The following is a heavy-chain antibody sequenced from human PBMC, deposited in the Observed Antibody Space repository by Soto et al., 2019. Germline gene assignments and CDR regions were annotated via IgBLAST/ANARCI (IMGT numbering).Heavy chain of an antibody. D-gene: IGHD3-22*01. CDR3: VKDDGGYPSTAQH. J-gene: IGHJ1*01. CDR1: GITISNYP. V-gene: IGHV3-23*01. Sequence: EVQLLESGGGLVQPGGSLRLSCAASGITISNYPMSWVRQAPGKGLDWVSGISGSGVRTYYADSAKGRFSISKDISKNSRSLQLDSLGVETTAVYFCVKDDGGYPSTAQHWGQGTLVTVSS. CDR2: ISGSGVRT.